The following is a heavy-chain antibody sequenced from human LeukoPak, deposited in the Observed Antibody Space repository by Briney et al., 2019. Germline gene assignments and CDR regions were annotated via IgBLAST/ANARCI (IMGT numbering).Heavy chain of an antibody. CDR2: ISWNSGSI. CDR1: GFTFDDYA. J-gene: IGHJ6*02. V-gene: IGHV3-9*01. Sequence: PGRSLRLSCAASGFTFDDYAMHWVRQAPGKGLEWVSGISWNSGSIGYADSVKGRFTISRDNAKNSLYLQMNSLRAEDTALYYCAKDAGSQIRGALDVWGQGTTVTVSS. CDR3: AKDAGSQIRGALDV. D-gene: IGHD3-10*01.